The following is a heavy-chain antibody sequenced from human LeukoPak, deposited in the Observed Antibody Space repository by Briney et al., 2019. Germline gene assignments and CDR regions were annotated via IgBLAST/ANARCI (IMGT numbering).Heavy chain of an antibody. J-gene: IGHJ6*03. V-gene: IGHV4-34*01. CDR1: GGSFSGYY. Sequence: SETLSLTCAVYGGSFSGYYWSWIRQSPGKGLEWIGEINHSGSTNYNPSLKSRVTISVDTSKNQFSLKLSSVTAADTAVYYCATLAGYCSSTSCPYYYYYMDVWGKGTTVTVSS. CDR3: ATLAGYCSSTSCPYYYYYMDV. D-gene: IGHD2-2*01. CDR2: INHSGST.